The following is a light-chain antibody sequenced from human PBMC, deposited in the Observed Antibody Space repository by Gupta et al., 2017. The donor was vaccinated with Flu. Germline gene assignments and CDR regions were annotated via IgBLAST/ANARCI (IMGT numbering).Light chain of an antibody. CDR2: GAS. J-gene: IGKJ1*01. CDR3: QQYKNGPLT. Sequence: ELVMTQSPATLSVSPGERATLSCRASQSVSSNLAWYQQKPGQAPRLLIYGASTRATGIPARFSGSGSGTEFTLTISRLQSEDFAVYYCQQYKNGPLTCGQGTKVEIK. CDR1: QSVSSN. V-gene: IGKV3-15*01.